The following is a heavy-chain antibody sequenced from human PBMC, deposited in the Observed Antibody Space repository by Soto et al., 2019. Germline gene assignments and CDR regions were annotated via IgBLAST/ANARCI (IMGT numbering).Heavy chain of an antibody. CDR3: ATREQLAHFDS. Sequence: ASVKVSCKASGGSFSSFTINWVRQAPGQGLEWMGGIIPIFGTASYAQKFQGRVSINTDKSTYTAYMELTSLRSEDTAVYYCATREQLAHFDSWGQGTLVTVSS. CDR2: IIPIFGTA. V-gene: IGHV1-69*05. CDR1: GGSFSSFT. D-gene: IGHD6-13*01. J-gene: IGHJ4*02.